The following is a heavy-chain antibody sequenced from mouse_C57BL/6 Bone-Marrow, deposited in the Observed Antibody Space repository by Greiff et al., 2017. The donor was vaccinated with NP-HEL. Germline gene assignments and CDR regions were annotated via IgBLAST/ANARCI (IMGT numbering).Heavy chain of an antibody. V-gene: IGHV1-18*01. CDR2: INPNNGGT. CDR1: GYTFTDYN. CDR3: ARGASSGAPITTVVAPYY. Sequence: EVKLMESGPELVKPGASVKIPCKASGYTFTDYNMDWVKQSHGKSLEWIGDINPNNGGTIYNHKLKGKATLPVDKSSSTAYMELRSLTSEDTAVYYCARGASSGAPITTVVAPYYWGQGTSVTVSS. J-gene: IGHJ4*01. D-gene: IGHD1-1*01.